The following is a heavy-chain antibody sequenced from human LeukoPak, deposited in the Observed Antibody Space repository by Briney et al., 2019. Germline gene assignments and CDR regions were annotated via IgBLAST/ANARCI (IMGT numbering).Heavy chain of an antibody. CDR2: IYSSGST. Sequence: PSETLSPTCTVSGGAISSYYWSWIRQPAGKGLEWIGRIYSSGSTNYNTSLKSRVTMSVDTSKNQFSLKLSSVTAADTAVYYCARDNEAAARAYDYWGQGTLVTVSS. CDR3: ARDNEAAARAYDY. CDR1: GGAISSYY. J-gene: IGHJ4*02. D-gene: IGHD6-13*01. V-gene: IGHV4-4*07.